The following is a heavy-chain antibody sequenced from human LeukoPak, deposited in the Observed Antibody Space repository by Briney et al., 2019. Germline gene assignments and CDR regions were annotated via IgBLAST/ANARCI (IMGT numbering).Heavy chain of an antibody. CDR2: ISSSSSYI. J-gene: IGHJ4*02. D-gene: IGHD6-25*01. CDR3: ARDFAATPYYFDY. V-gene: IGHV3-21*01. Sequence: KPGGSLRLSCAASGFTFSSYSMNWVRQAPGKGLEWVSSISSSSSYIYYADSVEGRFTISRDNAKNSLYLQMNSLRAEDTAVYYCARDFAATPYYFDYWGQGTLVTVSA. CDR1: GFTFSSYS.